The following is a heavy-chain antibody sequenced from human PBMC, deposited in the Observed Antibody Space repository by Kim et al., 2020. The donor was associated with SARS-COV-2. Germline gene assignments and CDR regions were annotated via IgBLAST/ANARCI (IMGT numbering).Heavy chain of an antibody. CDR2: IYHSGST. CDR1: GGSISSGGYS. Sequence: SETLSLTCAVSGGSISSGGYSWSWIRQPPGKGLEWIGYIYHSGSTYYNPSLKSRVTISVDRSKNQFSLKLSSVTAADTAVYYCARLKGSGLVLSWGQGTLVTVSS. V-gene: IGHV4-30-2*01. CDR3: ARLKGSGLVLS. D-gene: IGHD6-25*01. J-gene: IGHJ4*02.